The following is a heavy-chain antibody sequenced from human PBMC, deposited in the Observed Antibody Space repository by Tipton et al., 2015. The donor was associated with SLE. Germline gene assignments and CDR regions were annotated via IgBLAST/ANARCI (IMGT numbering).Heavy chain of an antibody. D-gene: IGHD6-13*01. J-gene: IGHJ3*02. Sequence: TLSLTCTVSGGSISSDGFYWGWIRQHPGKGLECIGYRYYSGSTYYNPSLKSRVTMSVDTSKNHFSLRLRSVTAADTAVYYCARDRIAAAGRDAFDIWGQGTMVTVSS. CDR3: ARDRIAAAGRDAFDI. CDR2: RYYSGST. CDR1: GGSISSDGFY. V-gene: IGHV4-31*03.